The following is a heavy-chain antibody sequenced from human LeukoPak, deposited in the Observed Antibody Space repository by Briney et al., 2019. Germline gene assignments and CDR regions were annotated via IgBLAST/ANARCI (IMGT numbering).Heavy chain of an antibody. CDR3: ARDSGSGGP. V-gene: IGHV3-7*01. CDR2: IKQDGTEK. D-gene: IGHD6-19*01. Sequence: GGSLRLSCAASGFTLSNHWMIWVRQAPGKGLECVANIKQDGTEKYYLDSVKGRFTISRDNAKNSLYLQMNSLRVEDTAVYYCARDSGSGGPWGQGTPVTVSS. CDR1: GFTLSNHW. J-gene: IGHJ5*02.